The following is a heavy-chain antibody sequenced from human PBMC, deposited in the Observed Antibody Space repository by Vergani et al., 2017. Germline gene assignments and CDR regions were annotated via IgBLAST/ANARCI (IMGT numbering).Heavy chain of an antibody. CDR2: TRNKANRYTT. J-gene: IGHJ3*02. CDR3: ARAGPNYYDSSGYYPNDAFDI. Sequence: EVQLVESGGGLVQPGGSLRLSCAASGFTFSDHYMDWVRQAPGKGLGWVGRTRNKANRYTTEYAASVKGRCTISRDDSKNSLYLQMNSLITEDTAVYYCARAGPNYYDSSGYYPNDAFDIWGQGTMVTVSS. CDR1: GFTFSDHY. D-gene: IGHD3-22*01. V-gene: IGHV3-72*01.